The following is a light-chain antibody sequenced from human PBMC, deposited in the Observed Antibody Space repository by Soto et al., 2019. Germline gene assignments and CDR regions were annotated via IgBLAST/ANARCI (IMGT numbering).Light chain of an antibody. Sequence: QSALTQPRSVSGSPGQSVTISCPGTVSGLGHYNSVSWYQYHPGKAPKLIIFDVSERPAGVPDRFSGSKSANTASLTISGLQVEDEADYYCGSYAGSYVYVFGTGTKLTVL. CDR3: GSYAGSYVYV. CDR2: DVS. V-gene: IGLV2-11*01. CDR1: VSGLGHYNS. J-gene: IGLJ1*01.